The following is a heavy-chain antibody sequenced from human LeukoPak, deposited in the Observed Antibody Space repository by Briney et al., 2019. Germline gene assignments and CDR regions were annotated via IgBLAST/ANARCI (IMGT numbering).Heavy chain of an antibody. J-gene: IGHJ4*02. V-gene: IGHV1-69*04. D-gene: IGHD3-16*02. CDR3: ASYLNLGEFSLYAPFDY. Sequence: GASVKVSSKASGGTFNTFAISWVRQAPGQGLEWMGRIIPIVDIGKTAQKFKGRVTIAADKSTSTGYMELTSLRSEDTAVYYCASYLNLGEFSLYAPFDYWGQGTLVTVSS. CDR2: IIPIVDIG. CDR1: GGTFNTFA.